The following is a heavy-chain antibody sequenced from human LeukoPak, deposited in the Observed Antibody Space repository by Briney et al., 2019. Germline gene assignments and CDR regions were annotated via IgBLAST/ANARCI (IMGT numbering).Heavy chain of an antibody. D-gene: IGHD3-9*01. V-gene: IGHV3-21*01. CDR2: IDSSGGYM. J-gene: IGHJ4*02. CDR1: GFTFNTYS. CDR3: AKDMRLGILDY. Sequence: GGSLRLSCEASGFTFNTYSMNWARQAPGKGLEWVSSIDSSGGYMFYADSVKGRFTISRDNSKNTLYLQMNSLRAEDTAVYYCAKDMRLGILDYWGQGTLVTVSS.